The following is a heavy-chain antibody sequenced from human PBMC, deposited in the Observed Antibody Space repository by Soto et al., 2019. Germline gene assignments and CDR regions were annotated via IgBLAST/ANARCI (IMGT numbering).Heavy chain of an antibody. CDR3: ARGLTVTCYFDY. CDR1: GGSFSGYY. J-gene: IGHJ4*02. D-gene: IGHD4-17*01. V-gene: IGHV4-34*01. Sequence: QVQLQQWGAGLLKPSETLSLTCAVYGGSFSGYYWSWIRQPPVKGLEWIGEIKHSGSTNYNPSLKSRVTISVDTSKNQFTLKLSSVTGADTAVYYCARGLTVTCYFDYWGQGTLVTVSS. CDR2: IKHSGST.